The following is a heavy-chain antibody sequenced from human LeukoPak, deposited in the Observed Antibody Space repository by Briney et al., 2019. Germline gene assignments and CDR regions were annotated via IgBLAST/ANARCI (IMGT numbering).Heavy chain of an antibody. Sequence: GGSLRLSCAASGFIVSSNYMSWVRQAPGKGLEWVSVVYSGGSTYYADSVKGRFTISRDNSKNTLYLQMNSLRAEDTAVYYCARDPGRFGELFTEYYYYGMDVWGQGTTVTVSS. CDR2: VYSGGST. CDR1: GFIVSSNY. V-gene: IGHV3-66*01. CDR3: ARDPGRFGELFTEYYYYGMDV. D-gene: IGHD3-10*01. J-gene: IGHJ6*02.